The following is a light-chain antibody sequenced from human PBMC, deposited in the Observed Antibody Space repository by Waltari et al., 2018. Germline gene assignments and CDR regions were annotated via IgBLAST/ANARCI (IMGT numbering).Light chain of an antibody. V-gene: IGKV3-15*01. Sequence: EIVMTQSPATLSVSPGETATLSCRASQSVSSNVAWYQKKPGQAPRLRIYDAFTRATSIPAKFRVSGSGTEFTLTISSLQSEDFAVYYCQQYNRWPPITFGHGTRLEIK. CDR1: QSVSSN. J-gene: IGKJ5*01. CDR2: DAF. CDR3: QQYNRWPPIT.